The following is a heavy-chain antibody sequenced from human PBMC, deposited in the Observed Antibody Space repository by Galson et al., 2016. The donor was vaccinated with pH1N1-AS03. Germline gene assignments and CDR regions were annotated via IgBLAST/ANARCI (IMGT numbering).Heavy chain of an antibody. Sequence: LRLSCAGSAFTFSNAWMTWVRQAPGKGLEWIGRIKSETDGGTTDYAAPVKGRFTISRDDSINTLYLQMNSLQTDDTGAYFCTTDGPGGYITWGQGTLVTVSS. J-gene: IGHJ3*01. D-gene: IGHD5-12*01. CDR2: IKSETDGGTT. V-gene: IGHV3-15*01. CDR1: AFTFSNAW. CDR3: TTDGPGGYIT.